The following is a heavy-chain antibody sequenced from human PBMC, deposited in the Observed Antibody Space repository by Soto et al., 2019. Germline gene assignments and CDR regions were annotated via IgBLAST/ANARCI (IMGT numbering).Heavy chain of an antibody. CDR1: GFTFSSSA. CDR2: FRESGGNT. V-gene: IGHV3-23*01. Sequence: VQLSESGGGLVQPGGSLRLSCAASGFTFSSSAMSWVRQAPGKGLEWVSTFRESGGNTHYADSVKGRFTISRDTSKNMLFLKMNSLRAEDTAIYYCAKDSRWAIIAPTHDSWGQGTLVTVSS. D-gene: IGHD2-2*01. J-gene: IGHJ4*02. CDR3: AKDSRWAIIAPTHDS.